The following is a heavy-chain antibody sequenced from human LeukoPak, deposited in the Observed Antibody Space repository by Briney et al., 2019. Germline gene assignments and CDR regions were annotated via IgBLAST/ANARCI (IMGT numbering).Heavy chain of an antibody. CDR1: GGSISSYY. V-gene: IGHV4-59*01. D-gene: IGHD4-17*01. J-gene: IGHJ3*02. CDR3: ARSPHGDYAGGAFDI. CDR2: IYYSGST. Sequence: SETLSLTCTVSGGSISSYYWSWIRQPPGKGLEWIGYIYYSGSTNYNPSFKSRVTISVDTSKNQFSLKLSSVTAADTAVYYCARSPHGDYAGGAFDIWGQGTMVTVSS.